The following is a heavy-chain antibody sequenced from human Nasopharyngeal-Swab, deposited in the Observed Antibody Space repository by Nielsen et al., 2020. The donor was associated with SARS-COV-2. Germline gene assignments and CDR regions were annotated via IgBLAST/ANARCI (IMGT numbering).Heavy chain of an antibody. D-gene: IGHD3-16*01. V-gene: IGHV6-1*01. CDR1: GDSVSSNSAA. Sequence: SQTLSLTCAISGDSVSSNSAAWNGSRQAPARGLEWLGRTYYRSKWYDDYAVSVKSRKTINPDTSKNQFSLQLNSVTPEDTAVYYCARDGGSHSDFFDYWGQGTLVTVSS. CDR3: ARDGGSHSDFFDY. CDR2: TYYRSKWYD. J-gene: IGHJ4*02.